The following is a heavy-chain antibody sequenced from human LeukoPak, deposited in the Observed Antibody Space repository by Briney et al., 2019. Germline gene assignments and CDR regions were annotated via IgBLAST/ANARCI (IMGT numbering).Heavy chain of an antibody. CDR2: IWYDGSNK. D-gene: IGHD2-15*01. J-gene: IGHJ4*02. CDR1: GFTFSSYA. Sequence: GGSLRLSCAASGFTFSSYAMHWVRQAPGKGLEWVAVIWYDGSNKYYADSVKGRFTISRDNSKNTLYLQMNSLRAEDTAVYYCARDIRSGGSCYCDYWGQGTLVTVSS. CDR3: ARDIRSGGSCYCDY. V-gene: IGHV3-33*08.